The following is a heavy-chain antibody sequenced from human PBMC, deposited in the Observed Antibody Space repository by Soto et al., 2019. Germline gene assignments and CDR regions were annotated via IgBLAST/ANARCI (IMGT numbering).Heavy chain of an antibody. CDR2: IGTAGDT. V-gene: IGHV3-13*04. Sequence: GGSLRLSCAASGFTFSSYDMHWVRQATGKGLEWVSAIGTAGDTYYPGSVRSRFIISRDNTRNTLYLHMDSLRAEDKGVYYCATGASRNFFDYWGLGTLVTVSS. J-gene: IGHJ4*02. CDR3: ATGASRNFFDY. CDR1: GFTFSSYD. D-gene: IGHD3-3*01.